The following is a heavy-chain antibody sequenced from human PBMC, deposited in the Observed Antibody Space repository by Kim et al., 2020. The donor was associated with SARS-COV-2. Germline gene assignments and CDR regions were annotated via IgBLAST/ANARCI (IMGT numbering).Heavy chain of an antibody. Sequence: GGSLRLSCEALEFTFSSHAMSWVRQAPGMGLEWVSSISGGGGSKYYSNSVKGRFTISRDNPRDTLYLQLNSLRAEDTAIYYCAKDINFDFWRGNNYFGMDVWGQGTTVTVSS. J-gene: IGHJ6*02. CDR2: ISGGGGSK. CDR1: EFTFSSHA. V-gene: IGHV3-23*01. CDR3: AKDINFDFWRGNNYFGMDV. D-gene: IGHD3-3*01.